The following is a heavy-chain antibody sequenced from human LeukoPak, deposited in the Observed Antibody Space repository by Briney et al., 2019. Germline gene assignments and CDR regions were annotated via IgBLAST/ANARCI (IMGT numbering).Heavy chain of an antibody. CDR2: ISYDGSNK. Sequence: PGGSLRLSCAAPGFTFSSYAMHWVRQAPGKGLEWVAVISYDGSNKYYADSVKGRFTISRDNSKNTLYLQMNSLRAEDTAVYYCARENIVVVTAIAGFDYWGQGTLVTVSS. CDR3: ARENIVVVTAIAGFDY. V-gene: IGHV3-30*04. D-gene: IGHD2-21*02. J-gene: IGHJ4*02. CDR1: GFTFSSYA.